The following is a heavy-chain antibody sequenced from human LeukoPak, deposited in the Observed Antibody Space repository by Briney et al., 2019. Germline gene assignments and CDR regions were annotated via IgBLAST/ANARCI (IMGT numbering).Heavy chain of an antibody. CDR1: GFTFSGSA. V-gene: IGHV3-73*01. CDR3: TRHMRGYSYGGHAFDI. J-gene: IGHJ3*02. D-gene: IGHD5-18*01. CDR2: IRSKANSYAT. Sequence: PGGSLRLSCAAPGFTFSGSAMHWVRQASGKGLEWVGRIRSKANSYATAYAASVKGRFTISRDDSKNTAYLQMNSLKTEDTAVYYCTRHMRGYSYGGHAFDIWGQGTMVTVSS.